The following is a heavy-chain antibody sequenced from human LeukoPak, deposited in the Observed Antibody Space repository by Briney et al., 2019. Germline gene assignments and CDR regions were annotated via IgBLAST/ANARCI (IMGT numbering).Heavy chain of an antibody. CDR2: ISGSGGST. CDR1: GFTFNSYA. V-gene: IGHV3-23*01. Sequence: GGSLRLSCAASGFTFNSYAMSWVRQAPGKGLEWVSAISGSGGSTYYADSVKGRFTISRDNSKNTLYLQMNSLRAEDTAVYYCAKAPIYCSSTSCPCDYWGQGTLVTVSS. D-gene: IGHD2-2*01. CDR3: AKAPIYCSSTSCPCDY. J-gene: IGHJ4*02.